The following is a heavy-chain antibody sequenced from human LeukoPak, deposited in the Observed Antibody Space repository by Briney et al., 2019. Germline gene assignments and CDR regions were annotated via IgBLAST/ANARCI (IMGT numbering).Heavy chain of an antibody. CDR3: ARDRIGGTYYDY. D-gene: IGHD1-26*01. Sequence: ASVKVSCKASGYTISNYAFTWVRQAPGQGLEWMGWISVFNGNTKYAQKLQGRVTMTTDTSTSTAYMELRSLTSDDTAVYYCARDRIGGTYYDYWGQGTLVTVSS. J-gene: IGHJ4*02. CDR2: ISVFNGNT. V-gene: IGHV1-18*01. CDR1: GYTISNYA.